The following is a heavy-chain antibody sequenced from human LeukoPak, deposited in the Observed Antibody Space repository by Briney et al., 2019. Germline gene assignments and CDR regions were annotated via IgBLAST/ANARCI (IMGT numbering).Heavy chain of an antibody. CDR2: ISGSGGST. D-gene: IGHD3-9*01. J-gene: IGHJ4*02. CDR3: AKDPKNYDILTGDY. Sequence: GGSLRLSCLTSGFTFSTNAMSWVRQAPGKGLEWVSAISGSGGSTYYADSVKGRFTISRDNSKNTLYLQMNSLRAEDTAVYYCAKDPKNYDILTGDYWGQGTLVTVSS. CDR1: GFTFSTNA. V-gene: IGHV3-23*01.